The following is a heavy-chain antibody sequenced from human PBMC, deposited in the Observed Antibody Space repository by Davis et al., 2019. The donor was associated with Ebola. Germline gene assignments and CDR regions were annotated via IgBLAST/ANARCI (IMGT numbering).Heavy chain of an antibody. CDR3: ARNLGTPGDWFDP. V-gene: IGHV4-61*08. J-gene: IGHJ5*02. CDR2: IYNSVNT. Sequence: MPSETLSLTCGVSGGSISSGDYSWSWIRQSPGKGLEWIAYIYNSVNTNYNPSLKSRVTISVDTSKNQFSLELTSVTAADTAVYYCARNLGTPGDWFDPWGQGALVIVSS. CDR1: GGSISSGDYS. D-gene: IGHD1-1*01.